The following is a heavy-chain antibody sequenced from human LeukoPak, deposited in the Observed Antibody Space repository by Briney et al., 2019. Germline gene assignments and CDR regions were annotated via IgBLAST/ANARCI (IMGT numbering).Heavy chain of an antibody. J-gene: IGHJ4*02. CDR3: ARLPRYGGYDHFDY. CDR1: GDSIDSYY. D-gene: IGHD5-12*01. CDR2: IYYRGTT. Sequence: KTSETLSLTCTVSGDSIDSYYWSWIRQPPGKGLEWIGYIYYRGTTSYNPFLKSRVTISVDTSKNQFSLKLNSVTAADTAVYYCARLPRYGGYDHFDYWGQGILVIVPS. V-gene: IGHV4-59*12.